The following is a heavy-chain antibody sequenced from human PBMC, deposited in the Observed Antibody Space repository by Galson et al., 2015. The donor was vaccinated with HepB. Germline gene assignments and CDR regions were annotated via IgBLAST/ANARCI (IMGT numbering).Heavy chain of an antibody. J-gene: IGHJ4*02. CDR3: AREYYYDSSGYTDY. V-gene: IGHV3-48*04. CDR1: GFTFSSYS. D-gene: IGHD3-22*01. Sequence: SLRLSCAASGFTFSSYSMNWVRQAPGKGLEWVSYISSSSSTIYYADSVKGRFTISRDNAKNSLYLQMNSLRAEDTAVYYCAREYYYDSSGYTDYWGQGTLVTVSS. CDR2: ISSSSSTI.